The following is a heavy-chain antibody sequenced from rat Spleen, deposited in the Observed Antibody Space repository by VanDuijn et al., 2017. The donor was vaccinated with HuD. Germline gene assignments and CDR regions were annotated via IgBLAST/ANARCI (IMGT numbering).Heavy chain of an antibody. V-gene: IGHV5-29*01. CDR1: GFTFSAYY. Sequence: EVQLVESDGGLVQPGRSLKLSCAASGFTFSAYYMAWVRQAPTKGLEWVATISSDGRRNYYRDSVKGRFTISRDNAKSSLYLQMDSLRSEDTASYYCSRRGDPFYFDYWGRGVMVTVSS. CDR3: SRRGDPFYFDY. CDR2: ISSDGRRN. J-gene: IGHJ2*01. D-gene: IGHD4-2*01.